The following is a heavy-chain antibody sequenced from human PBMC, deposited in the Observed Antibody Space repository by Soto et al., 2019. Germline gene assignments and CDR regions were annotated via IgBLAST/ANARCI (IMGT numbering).Heavy chain of an antibody. CDR1: GFTFTSYA. CDR3: ARGTTLAIFDYGMDV. D-gene: IGHD3-3*01. Sequence: QVQLVESGGAVVQPGRSLRLSCAASGFTFTSYAMHWVRQAPGKGLEWVAVISNDGSNYYYADSVRGPFTISRDNTKNTLFLQMSSRIGEDSGVYYCARGTTLAIFDYGMDVWGQGTTVTVSS. V-gene: IGHV3-30-3*01. CDR2: ISNDGSNY. J-gene: IGHJ6*02.